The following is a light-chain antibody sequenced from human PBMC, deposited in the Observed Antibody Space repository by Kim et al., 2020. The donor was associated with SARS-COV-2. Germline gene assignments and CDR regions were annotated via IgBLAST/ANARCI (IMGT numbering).Light chain of an antibody. Sequence: SLSPGERATLSCRASQSVSSYLAWYKQKPGQAPTLLIYDASNRATGIPARFSGSGSGTDFTLTISSLEPEDFAVYYCQQRSNLITFGQGTRLEIK. CDR2: DAS. J-gene: IGKJ5*01. V-gene: IGKV3-11*01. CDR3: QQRSNLIT. CDR1: QSVSSY.